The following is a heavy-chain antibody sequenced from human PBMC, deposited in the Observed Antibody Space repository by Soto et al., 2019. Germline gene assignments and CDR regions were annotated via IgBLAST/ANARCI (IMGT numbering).Heavy chain of an antibody. Sequence: QVQLVESGGGVVQPGRSLRLSCAASGFTFSSYGMHWVRQAPGKGLEWVAVIWYDGSNKYYADSVKGRFTISRDNSKNXLYLQMNSLRAEDTAVYYCARAEIAAAGTVYGMDVWGQGTTVTVSS. J-gene: IGHJ6*02. CDR2: IWYDGSNK. CDR1: GFTFSSYG. V-gene: IGHV3-33*01. D-gene: IGHD6-13*01. CDR3: ARAEIAAAGTVYGMDV.